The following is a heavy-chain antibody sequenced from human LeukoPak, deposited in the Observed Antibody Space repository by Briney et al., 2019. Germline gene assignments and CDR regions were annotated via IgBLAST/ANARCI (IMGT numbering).Heavy chain of an antibody. D-gene: IGHD3-16*01. V-gene: IGHV4-59*01. Sequence: SETLSLTCTVSGGSISSYYWSWIRQPPGKGLEWIGYIYYSGSTNYNPSLKSRVTISVDTSKNQFSLKLSSVTAADTAVYYCAASGGSPDAFDTWGQGTMVTVSS. J-gene: IGHJ3*02. CDR2: IYYSGST. CDR1: GGSISSYY. CDR3: AASGGSPDAFDT.